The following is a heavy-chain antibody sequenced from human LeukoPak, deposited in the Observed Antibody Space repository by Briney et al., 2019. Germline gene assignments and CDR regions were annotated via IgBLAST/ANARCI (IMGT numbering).Heavy chain of an antibody. D-gene: IGHD3-3*01. V-gene: IGHV3-21*04. CDR3: ARDRNYDFWSAARGAFDI. CDR2: ISSSSSYI. Sequence: PGGSLRLSCAASGFTFSSYSMNWVRQAPGEGLEWVSSISSSSSYIYYADSVKGRFTISRDNAKNSLYLQMNSLRAEDTAVYYCARDRNYDFWSAARGAFDIWGQGTMVTVSS. CDR1: GFTFSSYS. J-gene: IGHJ3*02.